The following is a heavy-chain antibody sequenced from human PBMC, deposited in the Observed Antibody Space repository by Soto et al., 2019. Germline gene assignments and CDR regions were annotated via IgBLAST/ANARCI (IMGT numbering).Heavy chain of an antibody. CDR2: ISAYNGNA. CDR1: GYTFTSYG. J-gene: IGHJ6*02. CDR3: ARGWGAARGLMYYYGMDV. D-gene: IGHD6-6*01. V-gene: IGHV1-18*01. Sequence: ASVKVSCKASGYTFTSYGISWVRQAPGQGLEWMGWISAYNGNANYAQKLQGRVTMTTDTSTSTAYMELRSLRSDDTAVYYCARGWGAARGLMYYYGMDVWGQGTTVTVSS.